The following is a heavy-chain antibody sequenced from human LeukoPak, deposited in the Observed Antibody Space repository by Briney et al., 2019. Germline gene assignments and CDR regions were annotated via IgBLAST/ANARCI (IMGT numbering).Heavy chain of an antibody. CDR3: ARGLEREYADY. CDR1: GGSISTYY. J-gene: IGHJ4*02. CDR2: VYYRGST. V-gene: IGHV4-59*01. D-gene: IGHD1-1*01. Sequence: SETLSLTCTVSGGSISTYYRNWIRQPPGKGLEWIGYVYYRGSTFYNPSLKSRVTISEDTPKNQFSLKLSSVTAADTAVYYCARGLEREYADYWGQGTLVTVSS.